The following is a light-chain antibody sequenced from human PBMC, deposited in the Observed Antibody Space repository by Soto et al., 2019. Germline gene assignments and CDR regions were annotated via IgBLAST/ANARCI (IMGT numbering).Light chain of an antibody. Sequence: SVLTKSPAVSAAPGQTVIITCSGTSSDVGGYNYVSWYQQHPGKAPKLMIYEVSNRPSGVSNRFSGSKSGNTASLTISGLQAEDEADYYCSSYTSSRTYVFGTGTKVTVL. V-gene: IGLV2-14*01. CDR2: EVS. CDR1: SSDVGGYNY. CDR3: SSYTSSRTYV. J-gene: IGLJ1*01.